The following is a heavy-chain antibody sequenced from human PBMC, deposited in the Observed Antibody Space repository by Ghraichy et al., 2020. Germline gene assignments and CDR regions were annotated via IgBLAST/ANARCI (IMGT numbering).Heavy chain of an antibody. Sequence: ASVKVSCKASGYTFTSYDINWVRQATGQGLEWMGWMNPNSGNTGYAQKFQGRVTMTRNTSISTAYMELSNLRSEDTAVYYCARGLWGGGGDCYRDWGQGTLVTVSS. D-gene: IGHD2-21*02. J-gene: IGHJ4*02. CDR1: GYTFTSYD. CDR2: MNPNSGNT. V-gene: IGHV1-8*01. CDR3: ARGLWGGGGDCYRD.